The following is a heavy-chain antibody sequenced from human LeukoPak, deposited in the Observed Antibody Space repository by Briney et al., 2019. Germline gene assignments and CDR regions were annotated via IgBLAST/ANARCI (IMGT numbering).Heavy chain of an antibody. V-gene: IGHV3-21*01. J-gene: IGHJ4*02. Sequence: GGSLRLSCVVSGFTFNPYGMNWVRQAPGKGLEWVSSISSSSVYIYYADSLKGRFTISRDNTKNSLYLQMDDLRVEDTALYYCTRSSRSDFWGQGTLVSVSS. CDR2: ISSSSVYI. D-gene: IGHD2-2*01. CDR1: GFTFNPYG. CDR3: TRSSRSDF.